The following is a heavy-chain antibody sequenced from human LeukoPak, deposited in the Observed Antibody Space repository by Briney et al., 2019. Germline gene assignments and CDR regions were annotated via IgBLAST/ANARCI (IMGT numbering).Heavy chain of an antibody. CDR3: ARDCTNGVCYTPNAFDI. J-gene: IGHJ3*02. CDR1: GGSISSGGYY. D-gene: IGHD2-8*01. Sequence: SQTLSLTCTVSGGSISSGGYYWSWIRQHPGKGLEWIGYIYYSGSTYYNPSLKSRVTISVDTSKNQFSLKLSSVTAADTAVYYCARDCTNGVCYTPNAFDIWGQGTMVTVSS. CDR2: IYYSGST. V-gene: IGHV4-31*03.